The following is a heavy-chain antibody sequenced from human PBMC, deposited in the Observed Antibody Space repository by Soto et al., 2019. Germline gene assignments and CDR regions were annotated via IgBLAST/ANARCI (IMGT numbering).Heavy chain of an antibody. CDR1: GGSISSGGYY. Sequence: QVQLQESGPGLVKPSQTLSLTCTVSGGSISSGGYYWSWILQHPGKVLEWIGYIYYSGSTYYNPSLKSRVTISVDTSKNQFSLKLSSVTAADTAVYYCASYIAAAGTVNWFDPWGQGTLVTVSS. V-gene: IGHV4-31*03. J-gene: IGHJ5*02. CDR3: ASYIAAAGTVNWFDP. CDR2: IYYSGST. D-gene: IGHD6-13*01.